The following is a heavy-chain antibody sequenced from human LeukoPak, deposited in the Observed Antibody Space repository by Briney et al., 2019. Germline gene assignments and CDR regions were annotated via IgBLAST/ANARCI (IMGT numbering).Heavy chain of an antibody. J-gene: IGHJ4*02. CDR2: IYYSGST. CDR3: ARGRYGWLPFDY. D-gene: IGHD3-16*01. CDR1: GGSMSSYY. V-gene: IGHV4-59*01. Sequence: SETLSLTCTVSGGSMSSYYWSWIRQPPGKGLEWIGYIYYSGSTNYNPSLKSRVTISVDTSRNQFTLKLSSVTAADTAVYYCARGRYGWLPFDYWGQGTLVTVSS.